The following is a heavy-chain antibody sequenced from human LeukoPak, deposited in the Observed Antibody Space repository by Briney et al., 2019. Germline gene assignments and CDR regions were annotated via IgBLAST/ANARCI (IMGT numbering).Heavy chain of an antibody. CDR3: ARAAKGIAVFGGWFDP. D-gene: IGHD6-19*01. CDR2: IYYSGST. CDR1: GGSFSGYY. J-gene: IGHJ5*02. V-gene: IGHV4-31*11. Sequence: SETLSLTCAVYGGSFSGYYWSWIRQHPGKGLEWIGYIYYSGSTYYNPSLKSRVTISVDTSKNQFSLKLSSVTAADTAVYYCARAAKGIAVFGGWFDPWGQGTLVTVSS.